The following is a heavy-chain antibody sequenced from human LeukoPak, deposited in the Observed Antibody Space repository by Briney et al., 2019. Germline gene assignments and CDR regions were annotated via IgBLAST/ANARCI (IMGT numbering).Heavy chain of an antibody. D-gene: IGHD1-7*01. Sequence: SETLSLTCTVSGVSISSSCCSWGRLRQPPGKGLEWIVSAHDSGSTYYDPSLKSRVTISVDTSKNQFSLKLSSVTAADTAVYYCARLTGTYYYYFLVFWGKGTTVTVSS. CDR3: ARLTGTYYYYFLVF. CDR1: GVSISSSCCS. J-gene: IGHJ6*03. CDR2: AHDSGST. V-gene: IGHV4-39*07.